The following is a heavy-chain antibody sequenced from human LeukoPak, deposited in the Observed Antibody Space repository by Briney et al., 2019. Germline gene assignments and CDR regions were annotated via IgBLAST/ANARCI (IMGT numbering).Heavy chain of an antibody. CDR1: GGSISSSIYY. CDR2: IYYSGST. J-gene: IGHJ5*02. Sequence: SETLSLTCTVSGGSISSSIYYWGWIRQPPGKGLEWIVSIYYSGSTYYNQCLKSRVTISVDTSKNQFSMKLSSVTAADTAVYYCARDLSIAGFDPWGQGTLVTVSS. V-gene: IGHV4-39*07. CDR3: ARDLSIAGFDP. D-gene: IGHD6-6*01.